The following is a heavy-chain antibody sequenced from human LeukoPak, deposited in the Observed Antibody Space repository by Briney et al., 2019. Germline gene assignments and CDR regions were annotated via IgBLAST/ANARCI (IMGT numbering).Heavy chain of an antibody. Sequence: ASVKVSCKASGGTFSSYAISWVRQAPGQGLEWMGIINPSGGSTSYAQKFQGRVTMTRDTSTSTVYMELSSLRSEDTAVYYCARVYASSGQYFQHWGQGTLVTVSS. CDR2: INPSGGST. D-gene: IGHD3-22*01. CDR1: GGTFSSYA. V-gene: IGHV1-46*01. J-gene: IGHJ1*01. CDR3: ARVYASSGQYFQH.